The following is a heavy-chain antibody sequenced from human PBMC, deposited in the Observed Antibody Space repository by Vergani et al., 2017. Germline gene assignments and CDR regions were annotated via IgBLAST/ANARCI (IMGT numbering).Heavy chain of an antibody. CDR3: ARHRESGSYNWFDP. J-gene: IGHJ5*02. V-gene: IGHV4-39*01. CDR1: GGSISSSSYY. CDR2: IYYSGST. D-gene: IGHD1-26*01. Sequence: QLQLQESGPGLVKPSETLSLTCTVSGGSISSSSYYWGWIRQPPGKGLEWIGSIYYSGSTYYNPSLKSRVTISVDTSKNQFSLKLSSVTAADTAVYYCARHRESGSYNWFDPWGQGTLVTFSS.